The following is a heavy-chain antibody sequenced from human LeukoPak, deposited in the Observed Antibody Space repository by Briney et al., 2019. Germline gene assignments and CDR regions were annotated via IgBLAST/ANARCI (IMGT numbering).Heavy chain of an antibody. J-gene: IGHJ4*02. CDR1: GFTFSSYV. CDR3: ARDKGASYVSAFDG. V-gene: IGHV3-30*04. Sequence: PGRSLRLSCAASGFTFSSYVMHWVRQAPGKGLEWVAIISYDGSNKYYADSVKGRFTISRDNPKNTLYLKMNSLRAEDTAVYYCARDKGASYVSAFDGWGQRTLVTVSS. D-gene: IGHD3-16*01. CDR2: ISYDGSNK.